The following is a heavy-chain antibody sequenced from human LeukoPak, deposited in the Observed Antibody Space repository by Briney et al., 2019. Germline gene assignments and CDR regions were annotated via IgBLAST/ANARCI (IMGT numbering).Heavy chain of an antibody. CDR2: IIPILGIA. Sequence: SVKVSCKASGGTFSSYAISWVRQAPGQGLEWMGRIIPILGIANYAQKFQGRVTITADKSTSTAYMELSSLRSEDTAVYYCARELYYDFWSGYYTGYFDYWSQGTLVTVSS. CDR3: ARELYYDFWSGYYTGYFDY. CDR1: GGTFSSYA. D-gene: IGHD3-3*01. J-gene: IGHJ4*02. V-gene: IGHV1-69*04.